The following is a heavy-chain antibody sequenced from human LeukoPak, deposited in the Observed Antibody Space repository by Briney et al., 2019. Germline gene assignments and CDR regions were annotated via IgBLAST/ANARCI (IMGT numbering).Heavy chain of an antibody. CDR3: ARSGSPYYYYYYMDV. V-gene: IGHV1-69*05. CDR2: IIPIFGTA. J-gene: IGHJ6*03. D-gene: IGHD3-16*01. Sequence: ASVKVSCKASGGTFSSYAISWVRQAPGQGLEWMGGIIPIFGTANYAQKFQGRVTITTDESTSTAYMELSSLRSEDTAVYYCARSGSPYYYYYYMDVWGKGTTVTVSS. CDR1: GGTFSSYA.